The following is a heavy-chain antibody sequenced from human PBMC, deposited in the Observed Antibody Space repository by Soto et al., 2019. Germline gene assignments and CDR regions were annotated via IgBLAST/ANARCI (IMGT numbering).Heavy chain of an antibody. CDR3: ATSNWNFFDY. CDR2: IWNDSSNK. Sequence: LRLSCAASGFSFSSYGMHWVRQAPGKGLEWVAVIWNDSSNKLYPDSVRGRFTVSRDNSESTLFLQMNSLRAEDTAVYYCATSNWNFFDYWGQGALVTVSS. V-gene: IGHV3-33*03. D-gene: IGHD1-20*01. J-gene: IGHJ4*02. CDR1: GFSFSSYG.